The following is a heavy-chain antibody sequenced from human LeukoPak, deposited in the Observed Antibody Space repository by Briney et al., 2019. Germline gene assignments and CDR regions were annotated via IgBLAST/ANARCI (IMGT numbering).Heavy chain of an antibody. J-gene: IGHJ3*02. CDR1: GFTFSSYW. Sequence: GGSLRLSCAASGFTFSSYWMSWVRQAPGKGLEWVANIKQDGSEKYYVDSVKGRFTISRDNSKNTLSLQMNSLRAEDTAMYYCANFWFTSSRPAAKDAFDIWGQGTMVTVSS. CDR2: IKQDGSEK. D-gene: IGHD2-2*01. V-gene: IGHV3-7*01. CDR3: ANFWFTSSRPAAKDAFDI.